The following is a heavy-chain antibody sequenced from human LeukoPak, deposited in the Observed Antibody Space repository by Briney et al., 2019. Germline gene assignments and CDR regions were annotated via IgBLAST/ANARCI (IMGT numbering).Heavy chain of an antibody. J-gene: IGHJ5*02. V-gene: IGHV3-7*01. D-gene: IGHD3-10*01. Sequence: GGSLRLSCAASGFTFSSYWMSWVRRAPGKGLEWVANIKQDGSEKYYVDSVKGRFTISRDNAKNSLYLQMNSLRAEDTAVYYCASVDGSGSYYPLPYWFDPWGQGTLVTVSS. CDR1: GFTFSSYW. CDR2: IKQDGSEK. CDR3: ASVDGSGSYYPLPYWFDP.